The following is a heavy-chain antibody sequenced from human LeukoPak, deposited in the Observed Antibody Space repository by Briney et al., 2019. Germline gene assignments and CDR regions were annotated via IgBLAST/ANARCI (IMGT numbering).Heavy chain of an antibody. J-gene: IGHJ4*02. CDR1: GGSISSSNW. CDR3: ARDLGGTYYGAYYFDY. Sequence: SGTLSLTCAVSGGSISSSNWWTWVRQPPGKRLELIGQIFHTGSTNYNPSLKSRVTISVDKSKNQFSLKLISVTAADTAVYYCARDLGGTYYGAYYFDYWGQGTLVTVSS. D-gene: IGHD1-26*01. CDR2: IFHTGST. V-gene: IGHV4-4*02.